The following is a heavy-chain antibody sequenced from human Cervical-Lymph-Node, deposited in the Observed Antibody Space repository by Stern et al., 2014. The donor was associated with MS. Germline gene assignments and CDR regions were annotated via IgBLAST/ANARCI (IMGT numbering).Heavy chain of an antibody. CDR1: GYTFTSYG. V-gene: IGHV1-18*01. J-gene: IGHJ6*02. Sequence: VQLVESGAEVKKPGASVKVSCKASGYTFTSYGISWVRQAPGEGLEWMGWISAYNGKTNYAQKLQCSVTITTDTLTSTAYMELRSLRSDDTAVYYCAREEDYMLENCGMDVWGQGTTVTVS. CDR3: AREEDYMLENCGMDV. D-gene: IGHD3-16*01. CDR2: ISAYNGKT.